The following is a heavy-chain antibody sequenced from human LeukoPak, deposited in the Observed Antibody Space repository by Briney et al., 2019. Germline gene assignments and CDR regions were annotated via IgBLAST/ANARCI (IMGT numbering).Heavy chain of an antibody. CDR3: ARDVEDSSAGQLVYYYGMDV. D-gene: IGHD6-6*01. V-gene: IGHV3-30-3*01. CDR2: ISYDGSNK. CDR1: GFTFSSYA. Sequence: PGGSLRLSCAASGFTFSSYAMHWVRQAPGKGLEWVAVISYDGSNKYYADSVKGRFTISRDNSKNTLYLQMNSLRAEDTAVYYCARDVEDSSAGQLVYYYGMDVWGQGTTVTVSS. J-gene: IGHJ6*02.